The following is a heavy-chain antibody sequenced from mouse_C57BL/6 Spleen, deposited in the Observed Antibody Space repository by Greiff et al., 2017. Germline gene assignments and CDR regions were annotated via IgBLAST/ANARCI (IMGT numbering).Heavy chain of an antibody. CDR1: GYTFTSYG. CDR3: ARRAITTVVARGFAY. D-gene: IGHD1-1*01. Sequence: QVQLQQSGAELARPGASVKLSCKASGYTFTSYGISWVKQRTGQGLEWIGEIYPRSGNTYYNEKFKGKATLTADKSSSTAYMELRSLTSEDSAVYFCARRAITTVVARGFAYWGQGTLVTVSA. CDR2: IYPRSGNT. J-gene: IGHJ3*01. V-gene: IGHV1-81*01.